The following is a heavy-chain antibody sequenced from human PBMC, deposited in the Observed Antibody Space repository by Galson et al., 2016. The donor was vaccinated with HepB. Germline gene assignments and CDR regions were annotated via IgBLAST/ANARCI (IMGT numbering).Heavy chain of an antibody. Sequence: TLSLTCAVYGGSFSGYYWSWIRQLPGKGLEWIGYISYSGSTDYNPSLQSRVTISADTSKNQLSLMLSSVTAADTAVYFCARDHCTGGVCYSSPWYYGMDVWGQGTTVTVSS. D-gene: IGHD2-8*02. V-gene: IGHV4-31*11. CDR2: ISYSGST. J-gene: IGHJ6*02. CDR1: GGSFSGYY. CDR3: ARDHCTGGVCYSSPWYYGMDV.